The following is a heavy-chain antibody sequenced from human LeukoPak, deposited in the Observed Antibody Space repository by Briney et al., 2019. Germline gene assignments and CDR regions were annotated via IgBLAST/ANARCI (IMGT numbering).Heavy chain of an antibody. CDR2: ISYDGSNK. D-gene: IGHD5-18*01. CDR3: ATKGYTYASY. J-gene: IGHJ4*02. V-gene: IGHV3-30*03. Sequence: GGSLRLSCAASGFTFSSYGMHWVRQAPGKGLEWVAVISYDGSNKYYADSVKGRFTISRDNSKNTLYLQMNSLRAENTAVYYCATKGYTYASYWGQGTLVTVSS. CDR1: GFTFSSYG.